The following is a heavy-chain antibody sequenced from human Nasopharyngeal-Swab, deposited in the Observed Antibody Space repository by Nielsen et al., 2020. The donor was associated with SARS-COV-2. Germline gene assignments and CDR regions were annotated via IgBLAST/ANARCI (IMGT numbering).Heavy chain of an antibody. CDR1: GFTFSSYA. CDR3: AKDAGYSGYDYFDY. D-gene: IGHD5-12*01. V-gene: IGHV3-23*01. Sequence: GESLKISSAASGFTFSSYAMNWVRQAPGKGLEWFSAISGSGGSTYYADSVKGRFTISRDNSKNTLYLQMNSLRAEDTAVYYCAKDAGYSGYDYFDYWGQGTLVTVSS. CDR2: ISGSGGST. J-gene: IGHJ4*02.